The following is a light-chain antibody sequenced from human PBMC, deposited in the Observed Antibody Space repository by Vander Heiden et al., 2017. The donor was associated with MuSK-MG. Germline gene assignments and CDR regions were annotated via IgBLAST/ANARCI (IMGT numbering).Light chain of an antibody. J-gene: IGLJ2*01. CDR1: SSDVGGFGY. CDR2: EVS. Sequence: SPLTQPPSASGSPGESVTISCSGTSSDVGGFGYVSWFQQHPGKVPKVIIYEVSKRPSGVPDRFSGSKSGDTAYLTVSGLQPEDEADYHCSSYAGTNKLVFGGGTKLTAL. CDR3: SSYAGTNKLV. V-gene: IGLV2-8*01.